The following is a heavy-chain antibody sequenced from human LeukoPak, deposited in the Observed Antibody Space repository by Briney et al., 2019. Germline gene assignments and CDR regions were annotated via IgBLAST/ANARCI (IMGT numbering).Heavy chain of an antibody. CDR1: GYSFTSYW. CDR2: IYPGDSDT. Sequence: GESLKISCKGSGYSFTSYWIGWVRQMPGKGLGWMGIIYPGDSDTRYSPSFQGQVTISADKSISTAYLQWSSLKASDTAMYYCARQEGTAAGDYYSQLGFDPWGQGTLVTVSS. D-gene: IGHD6-13*01. CDR3: ARQEGTAAGDYYSQLGFDP. J-gene: IGHJ5*02. V-gene: IGHV5-51*01.